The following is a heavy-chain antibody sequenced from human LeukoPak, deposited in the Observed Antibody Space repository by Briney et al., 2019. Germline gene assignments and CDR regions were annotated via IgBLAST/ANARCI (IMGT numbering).Heavy chain of an antibody. V-gene: IGHV3-33*06. CDR2: IWYDGSNK. Sequence: GGSLRLSCAASGFTFSSYGMHWVRQAPGKGLEWVAVIWYDGSNKYYADSVKGRFTISRDNSKNTLSLQMNSLRAEDTAVYYCAKDCNAVTRSYFDYWGQGTLVTVSS. J-gene: IGHJ4*02. CDR1: GFTFSSYG. CDR3: AKDCNAVTRSYFDY. D-gene: IGHD4-17*01.